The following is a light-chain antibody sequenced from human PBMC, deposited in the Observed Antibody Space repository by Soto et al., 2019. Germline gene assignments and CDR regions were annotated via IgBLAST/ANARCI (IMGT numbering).Light chain of an antibody. CDR3: QQSYSTPRT. CDR2: AAS. J-gene: IGKJ1*01. V-gene: IGKV1-39*01. CDR1: QSISSY. Sequence: DIQMTQSPSSLSASVGDRVTITCRASQSISSYLNWYQQKPGIAPKLLIYAASSLQSGVTSRFSGSGSGTDFTLTISSLQPEDFATYYCQQSYSTPRTFGQGTKVEIK.